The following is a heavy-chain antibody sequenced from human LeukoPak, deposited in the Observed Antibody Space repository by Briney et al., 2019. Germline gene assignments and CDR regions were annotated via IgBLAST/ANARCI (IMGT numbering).Heavy chain of an antibody. D-gene: IGHD5-24*01. V-gene: IGHV3-21*01. CDR3: ATISAQTFDI. Sequence: PGGSLRLSCAASGFTFSSYSMIWVRQAPGKGLEWVSSITSSSTYIYYADSLKGRFTISRDNAKNSAFLQMNSLRAEDTAIYYCATISAQTFDIWGQGTLVSVSS. J-gene: IGHJ3*02. CDR1: GFTFSSYS. CDR2: ITSSSTYI.